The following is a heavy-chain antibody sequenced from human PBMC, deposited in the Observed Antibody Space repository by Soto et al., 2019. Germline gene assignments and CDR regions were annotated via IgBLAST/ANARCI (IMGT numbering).Heavy chain of an antibody. CDR1: GFTFKNYN. J-gene: IGHJ4*02. CDR2: IGGSDTFT. D-gene: IGHD3-10*01. CDR3: VRDGSLLGMTR. V-gene: IGHV3-21*02. Sequence: EVQLVESGGGLVKPGASLRLSCVASGFTFKNYNMNWVRQAPGKGLEWVSYIGGSDTFTYYADSVKGRFTISRDNAKSSLFLQMNSLRVEDTAVYFCVRDGSLLGMTRWGQGTLVTVSS.